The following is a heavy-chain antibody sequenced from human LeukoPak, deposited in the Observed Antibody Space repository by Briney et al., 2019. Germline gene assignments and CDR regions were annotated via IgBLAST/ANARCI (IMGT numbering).Heavy chain of an antibody. CDR2: IYPGDSDT. CDR3: ASLSFSGYYPNNGFDP. Sequence: GESLKISCKGSGYSFTSYWIGWVRQMPGKGLEWMGIIYPGDSDTRYSPSFQGQVTISADKSISTAYLQWSSLKASDTAMYYCASLSFSGYYPNNGFDPWGQGTLVTVSS. CDR1: GYSFTSYW. J-gene: IGHJ5*02. V-gene: IGHV5-51*01. D-gene: IGHD3-22*01.